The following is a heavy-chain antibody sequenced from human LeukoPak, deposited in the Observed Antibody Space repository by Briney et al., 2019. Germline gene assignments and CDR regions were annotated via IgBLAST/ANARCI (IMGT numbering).Heavy chain of an antibody. CDR2: IYYSGST. V-gene: IGHV4-59*08. CDR3: ARHSGYDSRFDY. Sequence: SETLSLTCTVSGGFISSYYWSWIRQPPGKGLEWIGYIYYSGSTNYKPSIRSRVTISLDKSKNQFSLKLSSVTAADTAVYYCARHSGYDSRFDYWGQGTLVTVSS. CDR1: GGFISSYY. J-gene: IGHJ4*02. D-gene: IGHD5-12*01.